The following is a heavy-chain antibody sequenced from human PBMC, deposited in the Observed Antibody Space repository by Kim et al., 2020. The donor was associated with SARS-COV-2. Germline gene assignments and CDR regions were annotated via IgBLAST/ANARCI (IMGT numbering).Heavy chain of an antibody. CDR1: GFTFSSYS. Sequence: GGSLRLSCAASGFTFSSYSMNWVRQAPGKGLEWVSYISSSSSTIYYADSVKGRFTISRDNAKNSLYLQMNSLRDEDTAVYYCARGPDPYPTSNYDFWSGYSYYFDYWGQGTLVTVSS. V-gene: IGHV3-48*02. D-gene: IGHD3-3*01. J-gene: IGHJ4*02. CDR2: ISSSSSTI. CDR3: ARGPDPYPTSNYDFWSGYSYYFDY.